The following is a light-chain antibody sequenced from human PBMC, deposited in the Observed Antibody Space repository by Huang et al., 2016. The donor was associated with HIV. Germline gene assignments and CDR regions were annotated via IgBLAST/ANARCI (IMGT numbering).Light chain of an antibody. CDR2: WAS. V-gene: IGKV4-1*01. CDR3: QQYYDIPYT. Sequence: DIVMTQSPDSLAVSLGERATINCKSSQSVLSSSDNKNYLAWFQQKPGQSPRLLIYWASTRESGVPDRFSGSGSGTDFTLAISTRQTEDVAVYYCQQYYDIPYTFGQGTKLEIK. CDR1: QSVLSSSDNKNY. J-gene: IGKJ2*01.